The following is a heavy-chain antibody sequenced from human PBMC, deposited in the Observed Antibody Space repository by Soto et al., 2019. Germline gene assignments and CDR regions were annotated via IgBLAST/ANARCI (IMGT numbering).Heavy chain of an antibody. CDR3: AKDLTRQLAYWLDP. CDR1: GFSFTGYY. D-gene: IGHD6-6*01. J-gene: IGHJ5*02. V-gene: IGHV1-2*02. Sequence: ASVKVSCKASGFSFTGYYVHWLRQAPGQGLEWMGWINAHSGGTEYAQKFQGRVTLTRDTSIATAYLTLTSLTSDDTALYYCAKDLTRQLAYWLDPWGQGTQVTVSS. CDR2: INAHSGGT.